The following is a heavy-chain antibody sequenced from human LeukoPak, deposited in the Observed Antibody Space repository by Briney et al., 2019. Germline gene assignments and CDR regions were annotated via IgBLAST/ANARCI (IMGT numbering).Heavy chain of an antibody. CDR3: AGAYCGGDCYSGRTFDI. CDR2: INHSGST. J-gene: IGHJ3*02. CDR1: GGPFSGYY. V-gene: IGHV4-34*01. D-gene: IGHD2-21*02. Sequence: SETLSLTCAVYGGPFSGYYGSWIRQPPGKGLELVGEINHSGSTNYNPSLKSRVTISVDQSNNQFSLKLSSVTAAGTAVYYCAGAYCGGDCYSGRTFDIWGQGTMVTVSS.